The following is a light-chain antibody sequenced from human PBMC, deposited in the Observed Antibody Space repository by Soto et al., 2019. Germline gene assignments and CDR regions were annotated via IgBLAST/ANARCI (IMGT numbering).Light chain of an antibody. V-gene: IGKV4-1*01. J-gene: IGKJ5*01. Sequence: DIVMTQSPDSLAVSLGERATINCKSSQSVLYSPNNKNYLAWYQQKPGQPPKLLIYWASTRESGVPDRFSGSGSGKDFTLTISSLQAEDVAVYYCQQYYSTPITFGQGTRLEIK. CDR2: WAS. CDR1: QSVLYSPNNKNY. CDR3: QQYYSTPIT.